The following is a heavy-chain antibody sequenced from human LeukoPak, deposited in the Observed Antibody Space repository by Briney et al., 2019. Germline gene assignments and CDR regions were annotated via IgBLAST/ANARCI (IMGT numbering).Heavy chain of an antibody. CDR3: AKDYYGSGTYYEYDAFDI. CDR2: ISRSGDRT. CDR1: GFTFSIYA. Sequence: PGGSLRLSCAASGFTFSIYAMSWVRQAPGKGLEWVSVISRSGDRTYYTDSVKGRFTISRDNSKDTLYLQMNSLRAEDTAVYYCAKDYYGSGTYYEYDAFDIWGQGTMVTVSS. D-gene: IGHD3-10*01. J-gene: IGHJ3*02. V-gene: IGHV3-23*01.